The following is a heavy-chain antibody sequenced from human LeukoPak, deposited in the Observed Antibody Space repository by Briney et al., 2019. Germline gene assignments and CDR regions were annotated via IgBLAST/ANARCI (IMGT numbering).Heavy chain of an antibody. V-gene: IGHV3-23*01. J-gene: IGHJ4*02. CDR3: AKDLVRYAEYYFDY. D-gene: IGHD3-16*01. CDR1: GFTFSSYG. Sequence: GGSLRLSCAASGFTFSSYGMHWVRQAPGKGLEWVSAISGSGGSTYYADSVKGRFTISRDNSKNTLYLQMNSLRAEDTAVYYCAKDLVRYAEYYFDYWGQGTLVTVSS. CDR2: ISGSGGST.